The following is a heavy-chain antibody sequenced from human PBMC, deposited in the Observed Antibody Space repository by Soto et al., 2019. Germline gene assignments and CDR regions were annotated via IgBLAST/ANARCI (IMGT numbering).Heavy chain of an antibody. CDR2: ISAYNGNT. D-gene: IGHD4-17*01. CDR1: GYTFTSYG. J-gene: IGHJ6*03. V-gene: IGHV1-18*01. CDR3: ARIKVSGDYYYYYYYMDV. Sequence: ASVKVSCKASGYTFTSYGISWVRQAPGQGLEWMGWISAYNGNTNYAQKLQGRVTMTTDTSTSTAYMELRSLRSDDTAVYYCARIKVSGDYYYYYYYMDVWGKGTTVTVSS.